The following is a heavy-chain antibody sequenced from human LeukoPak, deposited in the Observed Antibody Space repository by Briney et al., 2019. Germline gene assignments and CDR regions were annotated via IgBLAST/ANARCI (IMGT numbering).Heavy chain of an antibody. Sequence: SETLSLTCAVSGGSISSGGYSWSWIRQPPGKGLEWIGYIYHSGSTYYNPSLKSRVTISVDTSKNQFSLKLSSVTAADTAVYYCARVVKDFDWLSHYYYYYMDVWGKGTTVTVSS. CDR3: ARVVKDFDWLSHYYYYYMDV. CDR2: IYHSGST. CDR1: GGSISSGGYS. J-gene: IGHJ6*03. V-gene: IGHV4-30-2*01. D-gene: IGHD3-9*01.